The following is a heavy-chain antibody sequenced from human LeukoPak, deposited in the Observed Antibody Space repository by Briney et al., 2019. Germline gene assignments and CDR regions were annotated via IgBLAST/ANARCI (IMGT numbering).Heavy chain of an antibody. CDR1: GGSISSYY. J-gene: IGHJ4*02. V-gene: IGHV4-4*07. CDR3: ARLLGTAMGYYFDY. D-gene: IGHD5-18*01. CDR2: IYTSGST. Sequence: SETLSLTCTVSGGSISSYYWSWIRQPAGKGLEWIGRIYTSGSTNYNPSLKSRVSMSVDTSKNQFSLKLSSVTAADTAVYYCARLLGTAMGYYFDYWGQGTLVTVSS.